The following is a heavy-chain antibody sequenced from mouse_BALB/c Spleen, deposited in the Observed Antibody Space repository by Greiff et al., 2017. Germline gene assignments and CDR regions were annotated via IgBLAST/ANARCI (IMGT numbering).Heavy chain of an antibody. D-gene: IGHD2-1*01. CDR3: ARSGGKYGSYYYAMDY. Sequence: EVQRVESGGGLVQPGGSRTLSCAASGFTFSSFGMHWVRQAPEKGLEWVAYISSGSSTIYYADTVKGRFTIARDNPKNTLFLQMTSLRSEDTAMYYCARSGGKYGSYYYAMDYWGQGTSVTVSS. CDR1: GFTFSSFG. J-gene: IGHJ4*01. V-gene: IGHV5-17*02. CDR2: ISSGSSTI.